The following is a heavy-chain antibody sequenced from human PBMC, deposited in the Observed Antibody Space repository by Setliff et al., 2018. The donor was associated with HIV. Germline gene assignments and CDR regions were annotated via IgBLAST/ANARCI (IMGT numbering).Heavy chain of an antibody. D-gene: IGHD2-15*01. CDR1: GGSLSSGGYF. V-gene: IGHV4-31*03. J-gene: IGHJ4*02. Sequence: PSETLSLTCTVSGGSLSSGGYFWSWIRQLPGKGLEWIGYIYYSGSTYYNPSLKSRVTISVDTAKNQFSLKLSSVTAADTAVYYCAVGPGTPSIDYWAQGTLVTAPQ. CDR2: IYYSGST. CDR3: AVGPGTPSIDY.